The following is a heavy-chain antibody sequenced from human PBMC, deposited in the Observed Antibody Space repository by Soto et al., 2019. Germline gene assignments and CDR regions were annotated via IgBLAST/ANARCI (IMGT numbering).Heavy chain of an antibody. CDR3: AKDKDDSSGYSTRNFYFDY. V-gene: IGHV3-23*01. J-gene: IGHJ4*02. CDR1: GFTFSSYA. D-gene: IGHD3-22*01. CDR2: ISGSGGST. Sequence: EVQLLESGGGLVQPGGSLRLSCAASGFTFSSYAMSWVRQAPGKGLEWVSAISGSGGSTYYAASVKGRFTISRDNSKNTLYLQMNSLRAEDTAVYYCAKDKDDSSGYSTRNFYFDYWGQGTLVTVSS.